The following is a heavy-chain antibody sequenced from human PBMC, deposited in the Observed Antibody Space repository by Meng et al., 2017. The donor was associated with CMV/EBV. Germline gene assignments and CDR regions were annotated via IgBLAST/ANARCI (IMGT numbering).Heavy chain of an antibody. CDR3: TRDWGDYDYVWGSD. V-gene: IGHV3-49*04. J-gene: IGHJ4*02. D-gene: IGHD3-16*01. CDR2: IRSKGYGETT. CDR1: GFKFGDYV. Sequence: GESLKISCIASGFKFGDYVMSWVRQAPGKGLEWVGFIRSKGYGETTEYAASVKGRFTISRDDSKGIAYLQMNSLRTEDTAMYHCTRDWGDYDYVWGSDWGQGTRVTVSS.